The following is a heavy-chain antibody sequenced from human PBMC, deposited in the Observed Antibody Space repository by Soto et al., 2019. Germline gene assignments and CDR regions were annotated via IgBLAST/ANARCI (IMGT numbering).Heavy chain of an antibody. V-gene: IGHV3-7*02. Sequence: EMQLVESGGALVQPGGSLSLSCEASGFTFSSSWMAWVRQAPGKGLEWVANINPEGSAEYYVDSVKGRFTISRDNAKNSLYLQMNSLRLEDTALYYCARHGVWCFDFWGQGTLVSISS. CDR1: GFTFSSSW. CDR3: ARHGVWCFDF. J-gene: IGHJ4*02. D-gene: IGHD2-8*02. CDR2: INPEGSAE.